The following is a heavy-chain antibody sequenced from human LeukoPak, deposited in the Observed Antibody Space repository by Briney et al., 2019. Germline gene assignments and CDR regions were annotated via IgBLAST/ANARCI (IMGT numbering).Heavy chain of an antibody. V-gene: IGHV3-21*04. J-gene: IGHJ6*02. CDR1: GFTFSGYD. CDR2: ISGSSGYI. Sequence: GGSLRLSCVASGFTFSGYDTTWVRQAPGKGLEWVSSISGSSGYICYADSVKGRFTISRDNAKNSLFLQMNSLRAEDSAVYYCARDMYYGSGTPMQYGMDVWGPGTTVTVSS. D-gene: IGHD3-10*01. CDR3: ARDMYYGSGTPMQYGMDV.